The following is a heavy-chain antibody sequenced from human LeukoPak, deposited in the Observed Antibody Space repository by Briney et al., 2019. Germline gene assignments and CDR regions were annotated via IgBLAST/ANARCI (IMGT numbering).Heavy chain of an antibody. D-gene: IGHD6-13*01. Sequence: GGSLRLSCAASGFTFSSYSMNWVRQAPGKGLEWVSSISSSSSYIYYADSAKGRFTISRDNAKNSLYLQMNSLRAEDTAVYYCARERVVAAAVPFDYWGQGTLVTVSS. V-gene: IGHV3-21*01. J-gene: IGHJ4*02. CDR1: GFTFSSYS. CDR3: ARERVVAAAVPFDY. CDR2: ISSSSSYI.